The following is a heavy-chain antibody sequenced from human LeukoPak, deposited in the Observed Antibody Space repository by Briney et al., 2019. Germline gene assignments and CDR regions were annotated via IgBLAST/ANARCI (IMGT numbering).Heavy chain of an antibody. CDR1: GFTFSDYY. D-gene: IGHD4-11*01. V-gene: IGHV3-11*04. CDR3: ASLPMTTVTPFDY. J-gene: IGHJ4*02. Sequence: PGGSLRLSCAASGFTFSDYYMSWIRQAPGKGLEWVSYISSSGSIKYSADSVKGRFTISRDNAKNSLYLQMNSLRAEDTAVYYCASLPMTTVTPFDYWGQGTLVIVSS. CDR2: ISSSGSIK.